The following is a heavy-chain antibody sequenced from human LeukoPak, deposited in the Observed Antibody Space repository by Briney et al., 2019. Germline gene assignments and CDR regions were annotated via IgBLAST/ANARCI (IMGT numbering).Heavy chain of an antibody. CDR3: ARLSVDTAMVIDY. J-gene: IGHJ4*02. CDR1: GGSISSYY. D-gene: IGHD5-18*01. CDR2: IYYSGST. Sequence: PSETLSLTCTVSGGSISSYYWRWIRQRPGKGLEWIGYIYYSGSTNYNPSLKSRVTISVDTSKNQFSLKLSSVTAADTAVYYCARLSVDTAMVIDYWGQGTLVTVSS. V-gene: IGHV4-59*08.